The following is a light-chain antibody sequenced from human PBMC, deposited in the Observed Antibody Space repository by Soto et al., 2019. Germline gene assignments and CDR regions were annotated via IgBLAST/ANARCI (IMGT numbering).Light chain of an antibody. V-gene: IGKV1-9*01. CDR2: TAY. CDR3: QQFNSYTLT. J-gene: IGKJ4*02. CDR1: QGISSY. Sequence: LTQTPSFLSASVRDRVTITCRASQGISSYLAWYQQKPGKAPKPLISTAYTLQTGVPARFSGSGSGTEFTLTISSLQAEDVAVYYCQQFNSYTLTFGGGTKVDIK.